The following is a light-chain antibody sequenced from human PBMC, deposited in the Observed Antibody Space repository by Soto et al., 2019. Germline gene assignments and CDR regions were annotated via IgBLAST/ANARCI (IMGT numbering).Light chain of an antibody. V-gene: IGKV1-12*01. CDR2: AAS. CDR1: QGISRW. Sequence: DIPMTQSPSSVSASVGDRVTITCRASQGISRWLAWYQQKPGKAPKLLIYAASNLQSGVPSRFSGSGSGTDFTLPISSLQPEDFATYYCQQANTFPQTFGGGTKVEIK. J-gene: IGKJ4*01. CDR3: QQANTFPQT.